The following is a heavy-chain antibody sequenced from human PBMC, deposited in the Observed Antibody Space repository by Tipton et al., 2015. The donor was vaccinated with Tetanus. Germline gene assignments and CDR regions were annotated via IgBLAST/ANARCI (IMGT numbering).Heavy chain of an antibody. Sequence: SLRLSCAASGFTLSSSWMSWVRRAPGKGLEWVANIKQDGAEKSYVDPVKGRFTISRDNAKNSLYLQMNSLRIEDTAVYYCARDLRYSSSWHDSWGQGTLVTVSS. CDR3: ARDLRYSSSWHDS. J-gene: IGHJ5*01. CDR2: IKQDGAEK. CDR1: GFTLSSSW. V-gene: IGHV3-7*01. D-gene: IGHD2-15*01.